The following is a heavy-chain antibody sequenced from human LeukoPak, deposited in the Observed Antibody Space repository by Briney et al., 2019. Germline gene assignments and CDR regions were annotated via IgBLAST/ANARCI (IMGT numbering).Heavy chain of an antibody. J-gene: IGHJ4*02. CDR3: ARGAPKGAYYFDY. CDR2: MNPNSGNT. Sequence: ASVKVSCKASGYTFTSYDIKWVRQATGQGREWMGWMNPNSGNTGYTQKFQGRVTITRNTTISTAYMELSSLRSEDTAVYYCARGAPKGAYYFDYWGQGTLFTVSS. CDR1: GYTFTSYD. V-gene: IGHV1-8*03.